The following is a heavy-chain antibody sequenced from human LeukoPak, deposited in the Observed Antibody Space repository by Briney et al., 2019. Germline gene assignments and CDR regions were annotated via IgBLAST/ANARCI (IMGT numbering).Heavy chain of an antibody. CDR2: IKQDGSEK. V-gene: IGHV3-7*01. Sequence: QPGGSLRLSCAASGFTFSSYWMSWVRQAPGKGLEWVANIKQDGSEKYYVDSVKGRFTISRDNAKNSLYLQMNSLRAEDTAVYYCARDSGVYYDFWSAQQAFDIWGQGTMVTVSS. CDR1: GFTFSSYW. CDR3: ARDSGVYYDFWSAQQAFDI. D-gene: IGHD3-3*01. J-gene: IGHJ3*02.